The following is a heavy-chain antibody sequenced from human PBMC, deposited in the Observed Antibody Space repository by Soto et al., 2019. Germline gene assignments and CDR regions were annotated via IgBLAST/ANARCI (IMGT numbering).Heavy chain of an antibody. CDR2: IIPIFGTA. J-gene: IGHJ4*02. CDR1: GGTFSSYA. D-gene: IGHD6-13*01. CDR3: ARDRGIAAAVPYYFDY. V-gene: IGHV1-69*13. Sequence: SVQVACKASGGTFSSYAISWVRQAHGQGLEWMGGIIPIFGTANYAQKFQGRVTITADESTSTAYMELSSLRSEDTAVYYCARDRGIAAAVPYYFDYWGQGTLVTVSS.